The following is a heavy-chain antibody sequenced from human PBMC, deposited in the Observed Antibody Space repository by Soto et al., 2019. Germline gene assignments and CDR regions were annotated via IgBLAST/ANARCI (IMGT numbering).Heavy chain of an antibody. V-gene: IGHV1-2*02. D-gene: IGHD1-20*01. CDR1: GYTFTGYY. Sequence: ASVKVSCKTSGYTFTGYYLNWVRQAPGRGLEWVGWINPKTGDTNNAQKFQGRVTMTTDTSISTGYMELSGLKSDDTAVYYCVTGDNFVRWCQGTRVTVSS. CDR2: INPKTGDT. CDR3: VTGDNFVR. J-gene: IGHJ4*02.